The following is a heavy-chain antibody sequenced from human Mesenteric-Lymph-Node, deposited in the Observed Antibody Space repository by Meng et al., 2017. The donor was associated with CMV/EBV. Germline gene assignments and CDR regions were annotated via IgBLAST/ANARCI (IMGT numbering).Heavy chain of an antibody. J-gene: IGHJ5*02. D-gene: IGHD3-10*01. V-gene: IGHV4-39*02. CDR2: IFYSGSA. CDR1: GGSISSSWTY. Sequence: LHERAPPLVNPSETPSLKCTVSGGSISSSWTYWGWIRQPPGKGLEWIGSIFYSGSAHYNPALESRVTISIDKSKNEFFLNLGSVTAADTAMYFCARDTLTYSYGPGWIDPWGQGTLVTVSS. CDR3: ARDTLTYSYGPGWIDP.